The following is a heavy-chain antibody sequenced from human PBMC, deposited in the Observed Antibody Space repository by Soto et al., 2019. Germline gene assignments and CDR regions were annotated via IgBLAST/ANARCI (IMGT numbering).Heavy chain of an antibody. CDR3: AREDYGLDY. V-gene: IGHV4-59*01. Sequence: SENLSLTCTVSGGSISSYYWSWIRQPPGKGLEWIGYIYYSGSTNYNPSLKSRVTISVDTSKDQFSLKLSSVTAADTAVYYCAREDYGLDYWGQGTLVPVSS. CDR2: IYYSGST. D-gene: IGHD4-17*01. CDR1: GGSISSYY. J-gene: IGHJ4*02.